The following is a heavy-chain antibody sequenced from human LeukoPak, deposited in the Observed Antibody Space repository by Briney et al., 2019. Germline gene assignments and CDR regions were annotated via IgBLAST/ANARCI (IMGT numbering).Heavy chain of an antibody. CDR2: IYYSEST. J-gene: IGHJ4*02. V-gene: IGHV4-39*01. D-gene: IGHD2-15*01. CDR1: GVSISSSRYY. CDR3: ARRYLSGGSQQRARFDY. Sequence: SETLSLTCTVSGVSISSSRYYWGWIRQPPGKGLEWIGSIYYSESTYYNSSRKSRVTISVDTYKHQVSLKLNSVNAADSAVYYCARRYLSGGSQQRARFDYWGQGTLVTVSS.